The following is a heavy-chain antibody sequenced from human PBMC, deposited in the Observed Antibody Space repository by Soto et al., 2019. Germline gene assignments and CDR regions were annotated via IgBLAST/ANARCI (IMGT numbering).Heavy chain of an antibody. Sequence: GGSLRLSCAASGFTFSSYAMHWVRQAPGKGLEWVALISYDGSNKFYAASVKGRFTISRDDSKNTLYLQMNTLRPEDTAVYYCARDGECTGATCYGDYYYGMDVWGQGTTVTVSS. CDR1: GFTFSSYA. CDR3: ARDGECTGATCYGDYYYGMDV. D-gene: IGHD2-2*01. J-gene: IGHJ6*02. CDR2: ISYDGSNK. V-gene: IGHV3-30-3*01.